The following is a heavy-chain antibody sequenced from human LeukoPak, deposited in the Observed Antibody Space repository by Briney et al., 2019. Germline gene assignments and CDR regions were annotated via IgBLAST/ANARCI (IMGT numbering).Heavy chain of an antibody. CDR1: GFTFSESW. Sequence: GSLRLSCAASGFTFSESWMTWVRPVPGQGLEWVAHINHEGGGIQYVDSVKGRFTISRDNAKGSVYLQMNSLRAEDTAIYHCATYINWVAGDVWGQGTTVIVSS. J-gene: IGHJ6*02. D-gene: IGHD1-1*01. V-gene: IGHV3-7*01. CDR2: INHEGGGI. CDR3: ATYINWVAGDV.